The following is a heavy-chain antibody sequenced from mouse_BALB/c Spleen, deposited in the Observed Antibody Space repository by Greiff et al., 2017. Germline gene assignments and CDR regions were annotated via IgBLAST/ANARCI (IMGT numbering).Heavy chain of an antibody. CDR1: GDSITSGY. CDR3: ARWSTMITTDWFAY. CDR2: ISYSGST. Sequence: EVQLVESGPSLVKPSQTLSLTCSVTGDSITSGYWNWIRKFPGNKLEYMGYISYSGSTYYNPSLKSRISITRDTSKNQYYLQLNSVTTEDTATYYCARWSTMITTDWFAYWGQGTLVTVSA. D-gene: IGHD2-4*01. V-gene: IGHV3-8*02. J-gene: IGHJ3*01.